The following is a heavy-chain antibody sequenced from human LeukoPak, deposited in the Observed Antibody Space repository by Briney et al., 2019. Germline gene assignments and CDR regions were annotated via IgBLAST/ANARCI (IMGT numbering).Heavy chain of an antibody. Sequence: GASVKVSCKASGGTFSSYTISWVRQAPGQGLEWMGWIDPKSGGTKYAQKFQGRVTMTRDMSISTAYMDLRRLKSDDTAVYYCVRDMDRGQWLVRPYNWGQGTLVTVSS. J-gene: IGHJ4*02. D-gene: IGHD6-19*01. V-gene: IGHV1-2*02. CDR2: IDPKSGGT. CDR3: VRDMDRGQWLVRPYN. CDR1: GGTFSSYT.